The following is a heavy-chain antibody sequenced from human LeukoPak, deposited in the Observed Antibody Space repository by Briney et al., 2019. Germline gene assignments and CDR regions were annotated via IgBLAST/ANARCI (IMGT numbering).Heavy chain of an antibody. Sequence: PGGSLRLSCAASGFTSSSYAMSWVRQAQGKGLEWVAVISYDGSNKYYADSVKGRFTISRDNSKNTLYLQMNSLRAEDTAVYYCAKTKVRGSGSYYRNYYFDYWGQGTLVTVSS. CDR1: GFTSSSYA. CDR3: AKTKVRGSGSYYRNYYFDY. D-gene: IGHD3-10*01. J-gene: IGHJ4*02. CDR2: ISYDGSNK. V-gene: IGHV3-30*18.